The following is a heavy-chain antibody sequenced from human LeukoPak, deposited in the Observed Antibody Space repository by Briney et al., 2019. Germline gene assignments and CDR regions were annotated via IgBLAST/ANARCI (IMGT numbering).Heavy chain of an antibody. Sequence: SQTLSLTCTVSGDSISSGDYYWSWIRQPPGKGLEWIGYIYYSGSTYYNPSLKSRLTISVDTSRNQFSLKLSSVTAADTAVYYCARGGTPPWDAFDIWGQGTMVTVSS. D-gene: IGHD2-15*01. J-gene: IGHJ3*02. CDR3: ARGGTPPWDAFDI. V-gene: IGHV4-30-4*01. CDR1: GDSISSGDYY. CDR2: IYYSGST.